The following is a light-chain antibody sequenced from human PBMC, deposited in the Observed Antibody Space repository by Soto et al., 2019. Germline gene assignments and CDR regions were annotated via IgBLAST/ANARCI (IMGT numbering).Light chain of an antibody. J-gene: IGKJ1*01. CDR1: QGIETY. CDR3: QQSYSTPRT. CDR2: AAS. V-gene: IGKV1-39*01. Sequence: DIQMTQSPSSLSASVGDRVSITCRTSQGIETYLNWYQHKPGKAPKLLIYAASSLQGGVPSRFSGSGSGTDFTLSISSLQPEDFATYYCQQSYSTPRTFGQGTKVDI.